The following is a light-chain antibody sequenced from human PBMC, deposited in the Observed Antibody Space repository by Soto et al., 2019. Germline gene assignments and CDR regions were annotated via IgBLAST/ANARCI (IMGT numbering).Light chain of an antibody. V-gene: IGKV3-20*01. CDR1: QSVSSSY. CDR3: QEYGSSRT. CDR2: GAS. J-gene: IGKJ1*01. Sequence: EIVLTQSPGTLSLSPGERATLSCRASQSVSSSYLAWYQQKPGQAPRLLIYGASSRATGIPDRFSGSGSGTDFTLTIRRLEPEDFAVYYCQEYGSSRTIGQGTKV.